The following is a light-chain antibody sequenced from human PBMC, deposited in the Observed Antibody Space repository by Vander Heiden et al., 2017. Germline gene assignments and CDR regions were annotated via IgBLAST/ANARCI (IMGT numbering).Light chain of an antibody. CDR1: QDISSY. J-gene: IGKJ1*01. CDR2: AAS. V-gene: IGKV1-8*01. CDR3: HQDYGYSWT. Sequence: AIRMTQSPSSLSASTGDIVTITCRASQDISSYLAWYQQKPGKAPKLLIYAASTLQSGVPSRFSGSASGTDFTLTIRCLQSEHLATYYCHQDYGYSWTFGQGTKVEIK.